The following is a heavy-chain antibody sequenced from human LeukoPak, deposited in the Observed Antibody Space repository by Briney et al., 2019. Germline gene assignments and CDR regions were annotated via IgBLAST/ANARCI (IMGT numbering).Heavy chain of an antibody. D-gene: IGHD3-10*01. Sequence: SETLSLTCTVSGGSISSYYWSWIRQPPGKGLEWIGDIYYSGSTNYNPSLKSRVTISVDTSKNQFSLKLSSVTAADTAVYYCATAPSDYYGSGSPARWFDPWGQGTLVTVSS. CDR2: IYYSGST. CDR3: ATAPSDYYGSGSPARWFDP. J-gene: IGHJ5*02. CDR1: GGSISSYY. V-gene: IGHV4-59*12.